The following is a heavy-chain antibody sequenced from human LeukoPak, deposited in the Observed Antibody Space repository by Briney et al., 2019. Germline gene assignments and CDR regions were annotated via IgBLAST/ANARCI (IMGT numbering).Heavy chain of an antibody. CDR2: IYHSGTT. D-gene: IGHD3-9*01. CDR3: AREGDFDWLLLAFDM. Sequence: PSETLSLTCTVSGYSISSNYYWGWIRQPPGKGLEWIGSIYHSGTTYYNSSLKSRVSISVDTSNNQFSLKLSSVTVADTAVYYCAREGDFDWLLLAFDMWGQGTMVPVSS. V-gene: IGHV4-38-2*02. J-gene: IGHJ3*02. CDR1: GYSISSNYY.